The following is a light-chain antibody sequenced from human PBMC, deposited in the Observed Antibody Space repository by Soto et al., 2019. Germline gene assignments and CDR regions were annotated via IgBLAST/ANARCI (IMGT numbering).Light chain of an antibody. CDR1: QSISSR. V-gene: IGKV1-5*01. CDR3: QQYNSYPYT. J-gene: IGKJ2*01. CDR2: HAS. Sequence: DSQMTQSPSTLSASVGDSVTITCRARQSISSRLAGYQQKPGKAPKLLIYHASSLESGVPSRFSGSGSGTEFTLTISSLQPDDFATYYCQQYNSYPYTFGQGTKLEIK.